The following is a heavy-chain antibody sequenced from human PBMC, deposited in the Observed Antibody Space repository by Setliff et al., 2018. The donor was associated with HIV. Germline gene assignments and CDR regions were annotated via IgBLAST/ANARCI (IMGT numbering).Heavy chain of an antibody. CDR2: VTEGGTI. CDR1: GESFSGYY. V-gene: IGHV4-34*01. D-gene: IGHD3-10*01. J-gene: IGHJ3*01. CDR3: VRGGWYWYGSGNSGVFDV. Sequence: SETLSLTCAVNGESFSGYYWTWIRQPPGKGLEWIGAVTEGGTINYNPSLESRLTISVDPSKRQFFLKLTSMTAADTAVYYCVRGGWYWYGSGNSGVFDVWGRGTVVTVSS.